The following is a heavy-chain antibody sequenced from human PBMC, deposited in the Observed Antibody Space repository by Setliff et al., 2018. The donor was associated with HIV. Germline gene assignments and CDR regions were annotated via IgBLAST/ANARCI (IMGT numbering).Heavy chain of an antibody. D-gene: IGHD1-1*01. CDR3: AKPRLYNSALEN. CDR2: IYSDGST. V-gene: IGHV3-66*02. J-gene: IGHJ4*02. CDR1: GITFINAA. Sequence: GGSLRLSCVTSGITFINAAMAWVRQAPGKGLEWVSTIYSDGSTYHADSVKGRFTLSRDNSKNTLYLQMNSLTPEDTAVYYCAKPRLYNSALENWGQGTLVTVSS.